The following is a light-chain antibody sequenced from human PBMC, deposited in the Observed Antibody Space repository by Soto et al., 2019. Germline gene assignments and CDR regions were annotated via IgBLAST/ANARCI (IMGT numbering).Light chain of an antibody. V-gene: IGKV3-20*01. J-gene: IGKJ1*01. CDR3: HQHGGTPET. Sequence: EIVLTQSPGTLSLSPGERATISCWASQSVNSNLAWFQQKPGQAPRFLIFRASNKATGVPDRFSGSGSGTEFILTISALEPEDSGIYHCHQHGGTPETFGQGTKVDIK. CDR1: QSVNSN. CDR2: RAS.